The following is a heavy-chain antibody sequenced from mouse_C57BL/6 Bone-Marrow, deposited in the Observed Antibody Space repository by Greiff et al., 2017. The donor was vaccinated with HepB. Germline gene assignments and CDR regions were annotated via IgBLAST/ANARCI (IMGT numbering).Heavy chain of an antibody. D-gene: IGHD4-1*01. J-gene: IGHJ4*01. V-gene: IGHV1-39*01. CDR2: INPNYGTT. Sequence: VQLKESGPELVKPGASVKISCKASGYSFTDYNMNWVKQSNGKSLEWIGVINPNYGTTSYNQKFKGKATLTVDQSSSTAYMQLNSLTSEDSAVYYCARSLTGTYYYAMDYWGQGTSVTVSS. CDR3: ARSLTGTYYYAMDY. CDR1: GYSFTDYN.